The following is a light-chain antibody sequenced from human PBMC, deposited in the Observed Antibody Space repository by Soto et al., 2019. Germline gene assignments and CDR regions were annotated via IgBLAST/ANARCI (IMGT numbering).Light chain of an antibody. V-gene: IGKV3-20*01. Sequence: EIVMTQSPATLSVSPGERATLSCRASQSVSSNLAWYQQKPGQAPRPLINGASSRATGIPDRISGSGSGTDFTLTISSLEPEDFAVYFCQQYSSSPITFGQGTRLEIK. CDR2: GAS. CDR3: QQYSSSPIT. J-gene: IGKJ5*01. CDR1: QSVSSN.